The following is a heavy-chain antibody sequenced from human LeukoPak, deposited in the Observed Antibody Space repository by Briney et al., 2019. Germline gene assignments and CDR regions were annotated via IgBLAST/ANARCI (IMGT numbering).Heavy chain of an antibody. J-gene: IGHJ4*02. CDR3: ARVRDFWSGYYPTAA. CDR2: INPNSGGT. CDR1: GYSFTVYY. D-gene: IGHD3-3*01. Sequence: GASVKVSCKASGYSFTVYYMFWVRQAPGQGLEWMGWINPNSGGTNYAQKLQGRVTMTTDTSTSTAYMELRSLRSDDTAVYYCARVRDFWSGYYPTAAWGQGTLVTVSS. V-gene: IGHV1-2*02.